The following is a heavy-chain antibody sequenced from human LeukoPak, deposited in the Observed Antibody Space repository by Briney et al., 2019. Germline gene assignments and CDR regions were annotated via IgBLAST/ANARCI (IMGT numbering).Heavy chain of an antibody. V-gene: IGHV4-30-4*08. CDR3: ALMITFGGVIVIQGAFDI. D-gene: IGHD3-16*02. Sequence: SETLSLTCTVSGGSISSSSYYWSWIRQPPGKGLEWIGYIYYSGSTYYNPSLKSRVTISVDTSKNQFSLKLSSVTAADTAVYYCALMITFGGVIVIQGAFDIWGQGTMVTVSS. CDR2: IYYSGST. CDR1: GGSISSSSYY. J-gene: IGHJ3*02.